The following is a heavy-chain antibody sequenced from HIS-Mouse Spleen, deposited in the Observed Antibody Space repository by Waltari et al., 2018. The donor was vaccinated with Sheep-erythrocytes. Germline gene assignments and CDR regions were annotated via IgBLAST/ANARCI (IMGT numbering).Heavy chain of an antibody. J-gene: IGHJ4*02. CDR1: GGTFSSYA. V-gene: IGHV1-69*04. D-gene: IGHD1-26*01. CDR3: AQTGATTPHFDY. CDR2: IIPILGIA. Sequence: QVQLVQSGAEVKKPGSSVKVSCKASGGTFSSYAISWVRQAPGQGVEWMGRIIPILGIANYAEKFQGRVTITADKSTSTAYMELSSLRSEDTAVYYCAQTGATTPHFDYWGQGTLVTVSS.